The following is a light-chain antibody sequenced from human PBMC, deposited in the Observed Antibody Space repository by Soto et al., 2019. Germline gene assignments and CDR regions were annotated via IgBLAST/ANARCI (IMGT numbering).Light chain of an antibody. Sequence: DIQMTQSPSSLSASVGDRITITCRASETISSYLNWYQQKPGEAPKLLIYAASSLHTGVPSRFSGSGSATDFPLTITSLHPDDFATYFCQQSYTTLRTFGRGTKVEIQ. CDR1: ETISSY. J-gene: IGKJ1*01. CDR2: AAS. CDR3: QQSYTTLRT. V-gene: IGKV1-39*01.